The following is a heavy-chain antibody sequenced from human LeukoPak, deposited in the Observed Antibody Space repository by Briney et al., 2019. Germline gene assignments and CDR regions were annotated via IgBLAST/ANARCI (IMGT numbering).Heavy chain of an antibody. CDR1: GGSISSSSYY. CDR2: IYYSGST. Sequence: PSETLSLTCTVSGGSISSSSYYWGWIRQPPGKGLEWIGSIYYSGSTNYNPSLKSRVTISVDTSKNQFSLKLSSVTAADTAVYYCARTEEAVGAPDYWGQGTLVTVSS. V-gene: IGHV4-39*07. D-gene: IGHD1-26*01. CDR3: ARTEEAVGAPDY. J-gene: IGHJ4*02.